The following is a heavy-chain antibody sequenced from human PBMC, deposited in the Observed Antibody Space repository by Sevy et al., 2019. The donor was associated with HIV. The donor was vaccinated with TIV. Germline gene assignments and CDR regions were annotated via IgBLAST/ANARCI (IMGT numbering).Heavy chain of an antibody. J-gene: IGHJ4*02. Sequence: GGSLRLSCAATGVSFSNAWMNWVRQAPGKGLEWVGHIKCTIDGGPTPRYATPVSDRLTISKDYSSDTLYVHLQMNSLRTEDTAVYYCTTDPAPCSDTSTYNYLCPDDYWGQGTLVTVSS. CDR1: GVSFSNAW. D-gene: IGHD3-22*01. CDR2: IKCTIDGGPTP. CDR3: TTDPAPCSDTSTYNYLCPDDY. V-gene: IGHV3-15*07.